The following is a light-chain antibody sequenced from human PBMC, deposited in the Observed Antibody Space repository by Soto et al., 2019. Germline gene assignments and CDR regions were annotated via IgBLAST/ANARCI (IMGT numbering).Light chain of an antibody. J-gene: IGKJ1*01. V-gene: IGKV1-5*03. CDR2: KAS. Sequence: DIQMTQSPSTLSASVGDRVTITCRASQSISSWLAWYQQKPGKAPKLLIYKASSLESEVPSRFSGSESGTEFTLTISSLQPDDFATYYCQQYNSYWTFGQGTKVEIK. CDR3: QQYNSYWT. CDR1: QSISSW.